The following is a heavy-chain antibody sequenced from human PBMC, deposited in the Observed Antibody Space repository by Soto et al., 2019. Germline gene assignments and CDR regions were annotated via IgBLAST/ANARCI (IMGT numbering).Heavy chain of an antibody. D-gene: IGHD1-26*01. J-gene: IGHJ6*01. CDR3: AKGVKSTGSHQYYYHYGIGI. V-gene: IGHV3-23*01. CDR2: ISGSGGST. Sequence: CISQETRKGLECVSAISGSGGSTYYADSVKGRFTISRDNSKNTLYLQMNSLRAEDTAVYYCAKGVKSTGSHQYYYHYGIGIWGQ.